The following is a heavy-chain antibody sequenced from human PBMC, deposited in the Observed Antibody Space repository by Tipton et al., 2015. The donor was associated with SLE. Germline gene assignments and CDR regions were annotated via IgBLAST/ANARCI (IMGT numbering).Heavy chain of an antibody. CDR1: GGSISSYY. D-gene: IGHD4-17*01. V-gene: IGHV4-59*01. CDR2: IYYGGST. CDR3: ARDLRFGNGLRLLTGYGMDI. Sequence: TLSLTCTVSGGSISSYYWSWIRQPPGKGLEWIGYIYYGGSTNYNPSLKSRVTISVDTSKNQFSLKLSSVTAADTAVYYCARDLRFGNGLRLLTGYGMDIWGQGTTVTVSS. J-gene: IGHJ6*02.